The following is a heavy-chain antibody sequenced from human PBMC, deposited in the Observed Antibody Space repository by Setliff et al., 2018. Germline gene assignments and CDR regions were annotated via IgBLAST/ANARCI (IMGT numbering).Heavy chain of an antibody. D-gene: IGHD3-16*01. CDR2: IKSKADGGTT. J-gene: IGHJ6*03. Sequence: PGGSLRLSCAASGFTFSNAWMTWVRQAPGKGLEWIGRIKSKADGGTTGYVAPVKGRFTISRDDSKNTLFLQMNNLKIEDTAVYYCTTWPENGGYYYYYYMDVWGKGTTVTVSS. CDR1: GFTFSNAW. CDR3: TTWPENGGYYYYYYMDV. V-gene: IGHV3-15*01.